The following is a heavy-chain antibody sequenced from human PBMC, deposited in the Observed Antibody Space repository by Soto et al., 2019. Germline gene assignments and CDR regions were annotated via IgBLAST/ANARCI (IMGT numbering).Heavy chain of an antibody. Sequence: SETLSLTCAVYGGSFSGYYWSWIRQPPGKGLEWIGEINHSGSTNYNSSLKSRVTISVDTSKNQFSLKLSSVTAADTAVYYCARVIAAPLDFLKDAFDIWGQGTMVTVSS. D-gene: IGHD6-6*01. J-gene: IGHJ3*02. CDR3: ARVIAAPLDFLKDAFDI. V-gene: IGHV4-34*01. CDR2: INHSGST. CDR1: GGSFSGYY.